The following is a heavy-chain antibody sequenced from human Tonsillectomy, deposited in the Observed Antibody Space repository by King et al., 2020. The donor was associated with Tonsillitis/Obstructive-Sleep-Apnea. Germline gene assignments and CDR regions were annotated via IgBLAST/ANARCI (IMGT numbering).Heavy chain of an antibody. V-gene: IGHV3-11*05. Sequence: VQLVESGGGLVKPGGSLRLSCAASGFTFSDYYMSWIRQAPGKGLEWVSYISSSSSYTNYADSVKGRFTISRDNAKNSLYLQMNSLRAEDTAVYCCARDSCSSTSCSFGWFDPWGQGTLVTVSS. J-gene: IGHJ5*02. CDR1: GFTFSDYY. CDR2: ISSSSSYT. CDR3: ARDSCSSTSCSFGWFDP. D-gene: IGHD2-2*01.